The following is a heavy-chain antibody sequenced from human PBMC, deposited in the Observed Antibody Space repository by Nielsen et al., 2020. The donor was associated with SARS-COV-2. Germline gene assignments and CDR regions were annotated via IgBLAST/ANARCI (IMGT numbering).Heavy chain of an antibody. Sequence: GESLKISCAASGFTFSSYGMHWVRQAPGKGLEWVAVIWYDGSNKYYADSVKGRFTISRDNSKNTLYLQMNSLRAEDTAVYYCARSFRIVGATISGGMDVWGQGTTVTVSS. CDR3: ARSFRIVGATISGGMDV. V-gene: IGHV3-33*01. J-gene: IGHJ6*02. CDR2: IWYDGSNK. CDR1: GFTFSSYG. D-gene: IGHD1-26*01.